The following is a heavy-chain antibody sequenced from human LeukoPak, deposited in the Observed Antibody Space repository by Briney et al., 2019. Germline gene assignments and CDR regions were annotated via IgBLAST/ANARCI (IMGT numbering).Heavy chain of an antibody. Sequence: PSETLSLTCTVSGDSISSSDDFWGWIRQPPGKGLEWIGSFYYSGSTYFNPSLRSRVTISVDTSKNQFSLRLNSVTAADTAVYYCARHSSSWVFVYWGQGTLVTVPS. CDR2: FYYSGST. D-gene: IGHD6-13*01. J-gene: IGHJ4*02. CDR3: ARHSSSWVFVY. CDR1: GDSISSSDDF. V-gene: IGHV4-39*01.